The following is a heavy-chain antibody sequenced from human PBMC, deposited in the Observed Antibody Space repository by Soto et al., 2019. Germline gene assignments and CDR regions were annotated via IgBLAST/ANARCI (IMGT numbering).Heavy chain of an antibody. J-gene: IGHJ4*02. CDR2: IYYSGST. CDR1: GGSISSDY. CDR3: ARHAGTRAY. V-gene: IGHV4-59*08. Sequence: SETLSLTCTVSGGSISSDYWSWIRQPPGKGLEWIGYIYYSGSTNYNPSLKSRVTISVDTSKNQFSLKLSSVTAADTAVYYCARHAGTRAYWGQGTLVTVSS. D-gene: IGHD6-13*01.